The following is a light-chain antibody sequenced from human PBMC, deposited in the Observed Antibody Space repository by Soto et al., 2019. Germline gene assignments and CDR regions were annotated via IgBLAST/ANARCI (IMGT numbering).Light chain of an antibody. V-gene: IGLV2-11*01. CDR3: CSYAGSFIYV. CDR1: SSDVGGYDY. J-gene: IGLJ1*01. CDR2: DVS. Sequence: QSVLTQPRKVNGAPGQSVTISCTGTSSDVGGYDYVSWYQQHPGKAPKLMIYDVSKRPSGVPDRFSGSKSGNTASLTISGLQADDEADYYCCSYAGSFIYVFATGTKVTVL.